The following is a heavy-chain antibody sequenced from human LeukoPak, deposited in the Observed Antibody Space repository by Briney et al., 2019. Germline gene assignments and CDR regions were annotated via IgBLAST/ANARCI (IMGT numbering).Heavy chain of an antibody. CDR2: IYSGGST. V-gene: IGHV3-53*01. Sequence: GGSLRLSCAASGFTVSSNYMSWVRQAPGKGLEWVSVIYSGGSTYYADSVKGRFTISRDNSKNTLYLQMNSLRAEDTAVYYCAREGGGKYYYYYGMDVGGQGTTVTVSS. CDR3: AREGGGKYYYYYGMDV. J-gene: IGHJ6*02. CDR1: GFTVSSNY. D-gene: IGHD2-15*01.